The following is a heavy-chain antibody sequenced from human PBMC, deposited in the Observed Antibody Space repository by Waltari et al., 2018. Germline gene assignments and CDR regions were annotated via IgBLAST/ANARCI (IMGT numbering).Heavy chain of an antibody. CDR3: AKSDSIAARPRGYYFDY. D-gene: IGHD6-6*01. J-gene: IGHJ4*02. CDR1: GFTFSSYG. V-gene: IGHV3-30*18. Sequence: QVQLVESGGGVVQPGRSLRLSCAASGFTFSSYGLHWVRRAPGRGLEWVAVISYDGSNKYYADSVKGRFTISRDNSKNTLYLQMNSLRAEDTAVYYCAKSDSIAARPRGYYFDYWGQGTLVTVSS. CDR2: ISYDGSNK.